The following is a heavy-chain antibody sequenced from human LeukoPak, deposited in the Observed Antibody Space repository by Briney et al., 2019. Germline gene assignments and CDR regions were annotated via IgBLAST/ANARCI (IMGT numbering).Heavy chain of an antibody. CDR3: ARSKPHYGDYLVDAFDI. V-gene: IGHV1-2*02. Sequence: ASVKVSCKASGYTFTGYYMHWVRQAPGQGLEWMGWINPNSGGTNYAQKFQGRVTMTTDTSTSTAYMELRSLRSDDTAVYYCARSKPHYGDYLVDAFDIWGQGTMVTVSS. CDR1: GYTFTGYY. D-gene: IGHD4-17*01. CDR2: INPNSGGT. J-gene: IGHJ3*02.